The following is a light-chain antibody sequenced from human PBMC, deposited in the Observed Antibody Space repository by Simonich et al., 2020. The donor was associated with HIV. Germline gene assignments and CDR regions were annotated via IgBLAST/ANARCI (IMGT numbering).Light chain of an antibody. V-gene: IGKV1-39*01. J-gene: IGKJ1*01. CDR3: QQSYSTPQT. CDR1: QSISSY. CDR2: AAS. Sequence: DIQMTQSPSTLSASVGDRVTITCRASQSISSYLNWYQPKPGKAPKLLLYAASSFQSGVPSRFSGSGSGTDFTLTISSLQPEDFATYYCQQSYSTPQTFGQGTKVEIK.